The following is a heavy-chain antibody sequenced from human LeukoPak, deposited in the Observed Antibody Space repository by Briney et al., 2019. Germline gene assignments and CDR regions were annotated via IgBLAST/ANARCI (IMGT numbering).Heavy chain of an antibody. V-gene: IGHV3-48*02. CDR1: GFTFSAYH. CDR3: ARVWQDYSGVDY. Sequence: GGSLRLSCAASGFTFSAYHINWVRQAPGKGLEWISYISTTGTTIHYADSVRGRFAISRDNAKSSLYLQMNSLRDEDTAVYYCARVWQDYSGVDYWGQGTLVTVSS. CDR2: ISTTGTTI. J-gene: IGHJ4*02. D-gene: IGHD2-21*01.